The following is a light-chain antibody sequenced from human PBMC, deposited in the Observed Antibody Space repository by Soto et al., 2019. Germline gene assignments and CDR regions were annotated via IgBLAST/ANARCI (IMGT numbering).Light chain of an antibody. V-gene: IGKV1-39*01. CDR3: QQSFSGLGT. J-gene: IGKJ3*01. CDR1: QSINTY. CDR2: AAS. Sequence: DIQMTQSPSSLSASVGERVTITCRASQSINTYLNWFQQRPGKAPELLIYAASSLPSGVPSRFSGSGSGTDFTLTISSLQREDFATYYCQQSFSGLGTFGPGTKVDIK.